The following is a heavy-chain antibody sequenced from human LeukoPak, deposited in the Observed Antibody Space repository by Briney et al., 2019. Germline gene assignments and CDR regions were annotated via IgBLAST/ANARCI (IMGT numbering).Heavy chain of an antibody. Sequence: SETLSLTCTVSGGSISSYYWSWIRQPAGKGLEWIGRIYTSGSTNYNPSLKSRVTISVDTSKNQFSLKLSSVTAADTAVYYCARGIFAEGITIFGVVPGWFDLWGRGTLVTVSS. V-gene: IGHV4-4*07. J-gene: IGHJ2*01. D-gene: IGHD3-3*01. CDR3: ARGIFAEGITIFGVVPGWFDL. CDR2: IYTSGST. CDR1: GGSISSYY.